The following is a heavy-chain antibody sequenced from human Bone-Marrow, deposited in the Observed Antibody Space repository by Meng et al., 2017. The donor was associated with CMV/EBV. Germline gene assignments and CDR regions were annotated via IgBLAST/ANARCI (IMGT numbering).Heavy chain of an antibody. D-gene: IGHD3-3*01. Sequence: GESLKISCAASGFTFSSYAMHWVRQAPGKGLEWVAVISYDGSNKYYADSVKGRFTIPRDNSKNTLYLQMNSLRAEDTAVYYCARDQHYDFWSGLYGANGGNWFDPWGQGTLVTVSS. J-gene: IGHJ5*02. V-gene: IGHV3-30-3*01. CDR1: GFTFSSYA. CDR3: ARDQHYDFWSGLYGANGGNWFDP. CDR2: ISYDGSNK.